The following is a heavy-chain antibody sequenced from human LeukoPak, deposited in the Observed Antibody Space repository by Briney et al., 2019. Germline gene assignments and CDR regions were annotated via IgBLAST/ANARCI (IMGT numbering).Heavy chain of an antibody. CDR3: ARDLRNGGFDH. CDR2: RSGSGYTL. J-gene: IGHJ4*02. Sequence: PGGSLRLSCAASGFTFSDFYMTWIRQAPGKGLEWISYRSGSGYTLYYADSVKGRFTISRDNAKNSLYLQMNSLRAEDTAVYYCARDLRNGGFDHWGQGTLVTVSS. CDR1: GFTFSDFY. V-gene: IGHV3-11*04. D-gene: IGHD7-27*01.